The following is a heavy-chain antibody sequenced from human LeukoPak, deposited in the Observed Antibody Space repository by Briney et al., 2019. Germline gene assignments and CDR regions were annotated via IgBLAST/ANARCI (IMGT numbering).Heavy chain of an antibody. CDR2: IGSSSSYI. Sequence: GGSLRLSCAASGFTFSSYSMNWVRQAPGKGLEWVSSIGSSSSYIYYADSVKGRFTISRDNAKNSLYLQMNSLRAEDTAVYYCARGGSSWDCDYWGQGTLVTVSS. CDR3: ARGGSSWDCDY. D-gene: IGHD6-13*01. J-gene: IGHJ4*02. V-gene: IGHV3-21*01. CDR1: GFTFSSYS.